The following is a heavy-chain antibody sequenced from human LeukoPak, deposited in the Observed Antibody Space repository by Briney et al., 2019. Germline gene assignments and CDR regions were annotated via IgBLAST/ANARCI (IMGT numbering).Heavy chain of an antibody. Sequence: SEALSLTCTVYGYSISSGYYWGWIRQPPGKGLEWLGSIYHSGSTYYNPSLKSRVTISVDTSKNQFSLKLSSVTAADTAVYYCATIQLWAPIDYWGQGTLVTVSS. CDR3: ATIQLWAPIDY. CDR1: GYSISSGYY. D-gene: IGHD5-18*01. V-gene: IGHV4-38-2*02. J-gene: IGHJ4*02. CDR2: IYHSGST.